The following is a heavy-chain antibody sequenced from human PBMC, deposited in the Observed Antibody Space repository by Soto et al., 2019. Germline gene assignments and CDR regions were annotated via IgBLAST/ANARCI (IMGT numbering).Heavy chain of an antibody. CDR3: ARVQYKSAPDY. Sequence: TLSLTCTVSGGSISSGGYYWSWIRQHPGKGLEWIGYIYYSGSTYYNPSLKSRVTISVDTSKNQFSLKLSSVTAADTAVYYCARVQYKSAPDYWGQGTLVTVSS. CDR2: IYYSGST. J-gene: IGHJ4*02. CDR1: GGSISSGGYY. D-gene: IGHD1-20*01. V-gene: IGHV4-31*03.